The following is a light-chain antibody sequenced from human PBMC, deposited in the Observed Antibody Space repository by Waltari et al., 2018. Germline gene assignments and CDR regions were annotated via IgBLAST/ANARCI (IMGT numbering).Light chain of an antibody. CDR3: QQYGSSVLYT. V-gene: IGKV3-20*01. Sequence: VFTQSPGTLSLSPGERATLSCRASQSLTKRYLAWYQQKPGQAPRLLIYGASSRAAGIPDSCRGSGSGTDFTLTISRLEPEDFAVYYCQQYGSSVLYTFGQGTKLEIK. CDR1: QSLTKRY. J-gene: IGKJ2*01. CDR2: GAS.